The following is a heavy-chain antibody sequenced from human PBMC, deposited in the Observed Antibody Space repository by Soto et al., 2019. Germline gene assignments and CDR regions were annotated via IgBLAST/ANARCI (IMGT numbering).Heavy chain of an antibody. CDR3: ARGSWNHRFDP. CDR2: IYYSGST. Sequence: SETLSLTCTVSGGSISSGDYYWSWIRQPPGKGLEWIGYIYYSGSTYYNPSLKSRVTISVDTSKNQFSLELSSVTAADAAVYYCARGSWNHRFDPWGQGTLVTVSS. J-gene: IGHJ5*02. CDR1: GGSISSGDYY. D-gene: IGHD1-1*01. V-gene: IGHV4-30-4*01.